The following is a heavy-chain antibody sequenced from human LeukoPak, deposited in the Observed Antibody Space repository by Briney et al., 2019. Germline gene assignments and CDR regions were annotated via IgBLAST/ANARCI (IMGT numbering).Heavy chain of an antibody. J-gene: IGHJ3*02. CDR1: GYTFTSYG. D-gene: IGHD5-24*01. Sequence: ASVKVSCKTSGYTFTSYGLTWVRLAPGQGLEWMGWISPYNGNTNYAEKLQGRVTMTTDTSTSTAYMELRSLRSDDTAVYYCARDLGDGYNPGAAFDIWGQGTMVTVSS. V-gene: IGHV1-18*01. CDR3: ARDLGDGYNPGAAFDI. CDR2: ISPYNGNT.